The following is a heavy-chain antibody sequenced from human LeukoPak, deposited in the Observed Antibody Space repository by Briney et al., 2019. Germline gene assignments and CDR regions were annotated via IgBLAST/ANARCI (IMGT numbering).Heavy chain of an antibody. CDR3: AKDGGDRVTGTLDY. CDR1: GFTFSSYA. D-gene: IGHD2-21*02. CDR2: ISGSGGTT. J-gene: IGHJ4*02. Sequence: PGGSLRPSCAASGFTFSSYAMSWVRQAPGKGLEWVSAISGSGGTTYYADSVKGRFTISRDNSKNTLYLQMNSLRAEDTAVYYCAKDGGDRVTGTLDYWGQGTLVTVSS. V-gene: IGHV3-23*01.